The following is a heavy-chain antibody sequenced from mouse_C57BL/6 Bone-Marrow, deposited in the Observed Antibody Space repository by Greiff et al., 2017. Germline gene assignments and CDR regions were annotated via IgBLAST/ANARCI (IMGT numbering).Heavy chain of an antibody. CDR1: GYTFTSYW. CDR3: ARDYPYAMDY. CDR2: IDPSDNYT. V-gene: IGHV1-69*01. Sequence: QVQLQQPGAELVMPGASVKLSCKASGYTFTSYWMHWVKQRPGQGLEWIGEIDPSDNYTNYNQKFKGKSTLTVDKSSSTAYLQLSSLTSEDSAVYYCARDYPYAMDYWGQGTSVTVSS. D-gene: IGHD2-4*01. J-gene: IGHJ4*01.